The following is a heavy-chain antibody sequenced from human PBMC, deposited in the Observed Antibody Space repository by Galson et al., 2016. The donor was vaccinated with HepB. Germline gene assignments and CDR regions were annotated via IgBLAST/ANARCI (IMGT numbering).Heavy chain of an antibody. CDR1: GASVSTGNYY. Sequence: SETLSLTCPVSGASVSTGNYYWSWIRQPPGKRLEWIGHIYFSGSTKYNPSLMSRVTISLDTSKNEFSLKLRSVTAADTAMYYCARGTGLDDFHIWGQGTMVTVSS. CDR3: ARGTGLDDFHI. J-gene: IGHJ3*02. CDR2: IYFSGST. D-gene: IGHD1-14*01. V-gene: IGHV4-61*01.